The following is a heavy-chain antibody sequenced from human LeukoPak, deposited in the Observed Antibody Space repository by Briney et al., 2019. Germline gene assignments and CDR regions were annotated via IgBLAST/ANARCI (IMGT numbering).Heavy chain of an antibody. CDR2: INPNSGGT. Sequence: ASVKVSCKASGYTFTGYYMHWVRQAPGQGLEWMGWINPNSGGTNYAQKFQGRVTMTRDTSISTAYMELSRLRSDDTAVYYCARGGSGYRITMIVVVNPPDYWGQRTLVTVSS. V-gene: IGHV1-2*02. J-gene: IGHJ4*02. CDR3: ARGGSGYRITMIVVVNPPDY. CDR1: GYTFTGYY. D-gene: IGHD3-22*01.